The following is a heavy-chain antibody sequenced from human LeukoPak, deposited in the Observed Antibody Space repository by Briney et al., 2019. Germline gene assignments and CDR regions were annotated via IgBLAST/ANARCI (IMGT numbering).Heavy chain of an antibody. J-gene: IGHJ3*02. CDR3: ALAPYYYDSSGPDAFDI. CDR2: INHSAST. V-gene: IGHV4-34*01. Sequence: SETLSLTCAVYGGSFSGYYWSWIRQPPGKGLEWIGEINHSASTNYNPSLKSRVTISVDTSKNQFSLKLSSVTAADTAVYYCALAPYYYDSSGPDAFDIWGQGTMVTVSS. D-gene: IGHD3-22*01. CDR1: GGSFSGYY.